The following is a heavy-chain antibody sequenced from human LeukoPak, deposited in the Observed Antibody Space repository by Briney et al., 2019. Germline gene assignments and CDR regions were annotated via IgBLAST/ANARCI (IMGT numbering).Heavy chain of an antibody. CDR3: AKQPGSVVDSSGSLSRH. Sequence: RPGGSLRLSCAASGFTFSSYAMSWVRQAPGKGLERVSTISGSGASTYYADSVKGRFTISRDNSKNTLYLQMNSLRAEDTAVYYCAKQPGSVVDSSGSLSRHWGQGTLVTVSS. V-gene: IGHV3-23*01. D-gene: IGHD3-22*01. J-gene: IGHJ4*02. CDR1: GFTFSSYA. CDR2: ISGSGAST.